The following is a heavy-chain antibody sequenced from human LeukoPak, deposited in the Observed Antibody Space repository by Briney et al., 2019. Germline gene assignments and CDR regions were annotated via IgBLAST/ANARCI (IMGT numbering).Heavy chain of an antibody. CDR2: IYYRRTT. D-gene: IGHD2-2*01. CDR1: GYSISSGYD. V-gene: IGHV4-38-2*02. CDR3: ARVVPALLYYFDY. J-gene: IGHJ4*02. Sequence: PSETLSLTCTVSGYSISSGYDWGWIRQPPGKGLEWIGSIYYRRTTYYNPSLKSRVTISINTSKNQFSLRLSSMTAADTAVYYCARVVPALLYYFDYWGQRTLVTVSS.